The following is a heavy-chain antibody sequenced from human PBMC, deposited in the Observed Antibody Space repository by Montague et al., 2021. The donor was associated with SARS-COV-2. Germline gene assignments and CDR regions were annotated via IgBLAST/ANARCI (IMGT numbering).Heavy chain of an antibody. Sequence: SETLSLTCTVSGGSITSSAYYWSWIRQSPGKGLEWIGTIYYSGNTYSNPSLKSRLTISMDTSKSQVSLKINSVTAADTAVYFCASLGSPADCGGDCCLSDYGTDVWGQGTRVTVSS. CDR1: GGSITSSAYY. D-gene: IGHD2-21*02. J-gene: IGHJ6*02. V-gene: IGHV4-39*01. CDR3: ASLGSPADCGGDCCLSDYGTDV. CDR2: IYYSGNT.